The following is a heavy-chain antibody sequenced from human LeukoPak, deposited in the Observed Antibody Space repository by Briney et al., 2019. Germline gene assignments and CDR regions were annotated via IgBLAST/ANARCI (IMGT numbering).Heavy chain of an antibody. CDR2: IDWDDDK. Sequence: ESGPALVKPTQTLTLTCTFSGFSLSTRGMCVSWIRQPPGKALEWLARIDWDDDKYYSTSLKTRLTISKDTSKNQEVLTMTNMDPVDTATYYCARMMLGRVYGMDVWGQGTTVTVSS. CDR3: ARMMLGRVYGMDV. J-gene: IGHJ6*02. D-gene: IGHD7-27*01. CDR1: GFSLSTRGMC. V-gene: IGHV2-70*11.